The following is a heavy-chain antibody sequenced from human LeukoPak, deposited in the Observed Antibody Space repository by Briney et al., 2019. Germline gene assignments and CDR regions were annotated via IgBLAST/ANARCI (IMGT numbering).Heavy chain of an antibody. CDR2: IYSSGST. CDR3: ARDRGLNT. CDR1: GGSMNGYY. Sequence: SETLSPTCNVSGGSMNGYYWSWIRQPPGKGLQWIGYIYSSGSTNYNPSLKSRVIISVDKSTNYFSLNLSSVTAADTAVYYCARDRGLNTWGQGTLVTVSS. V-gene: IGHV4-59*12. J-gene: IGHJ5*02.